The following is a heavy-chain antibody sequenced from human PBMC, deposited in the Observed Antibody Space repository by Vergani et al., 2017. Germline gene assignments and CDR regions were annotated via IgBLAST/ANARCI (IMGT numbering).Heavy chain of an antibody. CDR2: ISAYNGNT. Sequence: QVQLVQSGAEVKKPGASVKVSCKASGYTFTSYGISWVRQAPGQGLEWMGWISAYNGNTNYAQKLQGRVTMTTDTSTSTAYMELRSLISDDTAVYYCARDKYYYGSGSYDMGLYWGQGTLVAVSS. CDR1: GYTFTSYG. V-gene: IGHV1-18*01. D-gene: IGHD3-10*01. CDR3: ARDKYYYGSGSYDMGLY. J-gene: IGHJ4*02.